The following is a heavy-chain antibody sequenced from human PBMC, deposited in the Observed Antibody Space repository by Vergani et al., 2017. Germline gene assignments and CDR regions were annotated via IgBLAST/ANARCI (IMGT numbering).Heavy chain of an antibody. J-gene: IGHJ6*03. CDR2: ISSSSSYI. CDR1: GFTFSSYS. V-gene: IGHV3-21*01. CDR3: ASGGQRFLEWLPPYYYYYYMDV. Sequence: EVQLVESGGGLVKPGGSLRLSCAASGFTFSSYSMNWVRQAPGKGLEWVSSISSSSSYIYYADSVKGRFTISRDNAKNSLYLQMNSLRAEDTAVYYCASGGQRFLEWLPPYYYYYYMDVWDKGTTVTVSS. D-gene: IGHD3-3*01.